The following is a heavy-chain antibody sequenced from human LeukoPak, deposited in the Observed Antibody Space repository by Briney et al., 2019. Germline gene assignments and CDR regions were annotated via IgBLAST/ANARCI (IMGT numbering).Heavy chain of an antibody. CDR1: GFTFDDYA. J-gene: IGHJ4*02. Sequence: GGSLRLSCAASGFTFDDYAMHWVRQAPGKGLEWVSLISGDGGNTYYADSVKGRFTISRDNSKNSLYLQMNSLRTEDTALYHCAKDRGWYDYWGQGTLVTVSS. CDR2: ISGDGGNT. V-gene: IGHV3-43*02. D-gene: IGHD6-19*01. CDR3: AKDRGWYDY.